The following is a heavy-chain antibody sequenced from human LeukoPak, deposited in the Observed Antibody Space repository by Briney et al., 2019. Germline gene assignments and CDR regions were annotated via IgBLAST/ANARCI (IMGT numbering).Heavy chain of an antibody. CDR2: ISSSSSYI. J-gene: IGHJ4*02. Sequence: GGSLRLSCAASGFTFSSYSMNWVRQAPGKGLEWVSSISSSSSYIYYADSVKGRFTISRDNAMNSLYLQMNSLRAEDTAVYYCARDSGAFSTVTTVDYWGQGTLVTVSS. CDR3: ARDSGAFSTVTTVDY. CDR1: GFTFSSYS. D-gene: IGHD4-17*01. V-gene: IGHV3-21*01.